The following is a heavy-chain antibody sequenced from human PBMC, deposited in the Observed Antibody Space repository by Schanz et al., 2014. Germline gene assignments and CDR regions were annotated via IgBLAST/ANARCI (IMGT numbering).Heavy chain of an antibody. CDR3: ARDSRPNYDFLTAYYSIDY. J-gene: IGHJ4*02. V-gene: IGHV3-11*06. Sequence: QVQLVESGGGLVKPGGSLRLSCAASGFTFSDYYMNWVRQAPGKGLEWVSSISSSGSYIHYADSVKGRFTISRDNAKNTLYLQMNSLRAEDTAVYYCARDSRPNYDFLTAYYSIDYWGQGTLXTVSS. CDR2: ISSSGSYI. D-gene: IGHD3-9*01. CDR1: GFTFSDYY.